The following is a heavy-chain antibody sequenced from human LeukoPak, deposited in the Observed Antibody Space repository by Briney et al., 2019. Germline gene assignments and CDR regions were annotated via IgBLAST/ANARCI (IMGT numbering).Heavy chain of an antibody. V-gene: IGHV4-39*01. D-gene: IGHD1-20*01. CDR3: ARREDSSSGYGITGTTGIDY. Sequence: SETLSLTCTVSDGSISSSSYYWGWIRQPPGKGLEWIGSIYYSGSTYYNPSLKSRVTISVDTSKNQFSLKLSSVTAADTAVYYCARREDSSSGYGITGTTGIDYWGKGTLVTVSS. J-gene: IGHJ4*02. CDR1: DGSISSSSYY. CDR2: IYYSGST.